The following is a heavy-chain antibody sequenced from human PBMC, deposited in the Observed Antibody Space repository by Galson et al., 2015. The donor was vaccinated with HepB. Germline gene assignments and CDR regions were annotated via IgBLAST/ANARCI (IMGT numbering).Heavy chain of an antibody. CDR1: GGSISSYY. CDR2: IYYSGST. D-gene: IGHD3-10*01. J-gene: IGHJ4*02. V-gene: IGHV4-59*01. Sequence: ETLSLTCTVSGGSISSYYWSWIRQPPGKGLEYIGYIYYSGSTNYNPSLKSRVTISVDTSKNQFSLKLSSVTAADTAVYYCARWGSGSYSFDYWGQGTLVTVSS. CDR3: ARWGSGSYSFDY.